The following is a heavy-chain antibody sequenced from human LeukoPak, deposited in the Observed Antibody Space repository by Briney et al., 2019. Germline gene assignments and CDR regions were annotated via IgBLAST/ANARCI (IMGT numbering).Heavy chain of an antibody. D-gene: IGHD1-26*01. CDR2: IYSSGGT. CDR1: GFTFSSYW. V-gene: IGHV3-53*01. J-gene: IGHJ4*02. Sequence: GGSLRLSCAASGFTFSSYWMSWVRQAPGKGLEWVSVIYSSGGTYYADSVKGRFTISRDNSKNTLYLQMNSLRAEDTAVYFCAGDSSGPSYWGQGTLVTVSS. CDR3: AGDSSGPSY.